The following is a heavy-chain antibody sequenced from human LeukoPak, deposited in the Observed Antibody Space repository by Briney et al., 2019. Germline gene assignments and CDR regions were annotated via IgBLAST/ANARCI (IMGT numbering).Heavy chain of an antibody. CDR2: IYSGGST. CDR3: ARILDSAWGELGY. J-gene: IGHJ4*02. Sequence: GGSLRLSCAASGFTVSSNYMSWVRQAPGKGLEWVSVIYSGGSTYYADSVKGRFTISRDNSKNTLYLQMNSLRADDTAVYYCARILDSAWGELGYWGQGTLVTVSS. V-gene: IGHV3-53*05. D-gene: IGHD6-19*01. CDR1: GFTVSSNY.